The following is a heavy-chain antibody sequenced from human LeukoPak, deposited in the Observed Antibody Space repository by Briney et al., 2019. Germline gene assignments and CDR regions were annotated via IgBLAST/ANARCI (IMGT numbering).Heavy chain of an antibody. J-gene: IGHJ4*02. CDR2: IKQDGSEK. V-gene: IGHV3-7*03. Sequence: PGGSLRLSCAASGFPFGGYWMIWARQAPGKGLEWVANIKQDGSEKYYMDSVKGRFTISRDNAKNSLYLQMNTLRADDTAVYYCARDGFGTGSNWGQGTLVTVSS. CDR1: GFPFGGYW. CDR3: ARDGFGTGSN. D-gene: IGHD3-16*01.